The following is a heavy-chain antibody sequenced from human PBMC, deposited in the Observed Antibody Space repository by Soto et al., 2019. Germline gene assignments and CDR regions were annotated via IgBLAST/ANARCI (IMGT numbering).Heavy chain of an antibody. V-gene: IGHV4-28*01. Sequence: QVQLQESGPGLVKPSDTLSLTCAVSGYSISSSNWWGWIRQPPGKGLQWIGYIYYSGSTFYNPSLRSRVTMSVDTSKNQFSLKLSSVTTVDTAVYYCARNPGATPYYYYMDVWGKGTTVTVSS. CDR3: ARNPGATPYYYYMDV. CDR2: IYYSGST. CDR1: GYSISSSNW. D-gene: IGHD1-26*01. J-gene: IGHJ6*03.